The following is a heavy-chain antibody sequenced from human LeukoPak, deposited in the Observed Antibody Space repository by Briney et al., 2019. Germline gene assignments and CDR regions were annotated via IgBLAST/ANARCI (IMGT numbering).Heavy chain of an antibody. CDR3: AREKRGYSYGVPTVWFDP. V-gene: IGHV4-34*01. J-gene: IGHJ5*02. CDR1: GGSFSGYY. D-gene: IGHD5-18*01. CDR2: INHSGST. Sequence: SETLSLTCAAYGGSFSGYYWSWIRQPPGKGLEWIGEINHSGSTNYNPSLKSRVTISVDTSKNQFSLKLSSVTAADTAVYYCAREKRGYSYGVPTVWFDPWGQGTLVTVSS.